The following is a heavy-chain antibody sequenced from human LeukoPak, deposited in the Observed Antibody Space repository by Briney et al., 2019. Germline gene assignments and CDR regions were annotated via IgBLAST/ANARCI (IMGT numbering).Heavy chain of an antibody. CDR2: IKSKTDGGTT. V-gene: IGHV3-15*01. CDR3: TTDWDPVPSPPLY. CDR1: GFTFSNAW. J-gene: IGHJ4*02. D-gene: IGHD1-26*01. Sequence: GGSLRLSCAASGFTFSNAWMSWVRQAPGKGLEWVGRIKSKTDGGTTDYAAPVKGRFTISRDDSKNTLYLQMNSLKTEDTAVYYCTTDWDPVPSPPLYWGQGTLVTVSS.